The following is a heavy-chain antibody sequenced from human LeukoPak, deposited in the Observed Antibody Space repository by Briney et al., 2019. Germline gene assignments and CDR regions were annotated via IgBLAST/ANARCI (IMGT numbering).Heavy chain of an antibody. Sequence: PSETLSLTCAVYGGSFSDYYWTWIRQPPGKGLEWIGEINHSGSTNYNPSLKSRVTISVDTSKNQFSLKLSSVTAADTAVYYCARGEDYGMDVWGQGTTVTVSS. V-gene: IGHV4-34*01. CDR1: GGSFSDYY. CDR3: ARGEDYGMDV. J-gene: IGHJ6*02. CDR2: INHSGST.